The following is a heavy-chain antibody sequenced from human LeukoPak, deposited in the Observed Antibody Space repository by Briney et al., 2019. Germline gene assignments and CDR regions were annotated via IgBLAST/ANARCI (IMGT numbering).Heavy chain of an antibody. D-gene: IGHD4-17*01. Sequence: PGGSLRLSCAASGFTVSSNYMSWVRQAPGKGLEWVSVIYSGGCTYYADSVKGRFTISRDNSKNTLYLQMNSLRAEDTAVYYCASTFYGDSPPYWGQGTLVTVSS. V-gene: IGHV3-66*01. CDR2: IYSGGCT. CDR3: ASTFYGDSPPY. J-gene: IGHJ4*02. CDR1: GFTVSSNY.